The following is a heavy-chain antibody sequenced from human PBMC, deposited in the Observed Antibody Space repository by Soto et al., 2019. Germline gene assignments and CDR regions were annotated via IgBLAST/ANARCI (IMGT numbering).Heavy chain of an antibody. V-gene: IGHV2-5*02. CDR2: IYWDDDK. D-gene: IGHD3-10*01. CDR3: APHIFDTLYGS. Sequence: QITLKESGPTLVKPTQTLTLTCTFSGFSLSTSGVGVGWIRQPPGNALEWLALIYWDDDKRYSPSLKSRLTITKYTSKNQVVLTMTNLDTVDTHPYYCAPHIFDTLYGSWGQGTLVTDS. CDR1: GFSLSTSGVG. J-gene: IGHJ5*02.